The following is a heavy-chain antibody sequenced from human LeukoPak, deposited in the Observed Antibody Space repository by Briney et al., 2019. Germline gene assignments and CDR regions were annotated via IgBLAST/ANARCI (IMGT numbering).Heavy chain of an antibody. D-gene: IGHD2-2*01. CDR3: ARAGAYCSSTSCYGPAYY. CDR2: ISSGSSYI. J-gene: IGHJ4*02. Sequence: PGGSLRLSCAASGFTFSSYTMSWVRQAPGKGLEWVSSISSGSSYIYYADSVKGRFTISRDNAKNSLYLQMNSLRTEDTAVYYCARAGAYCSSTSCYGPAYYWGQGTLVTVFS. V-gene: IGHV3-21*01. CDR1: GFTFSSYT.